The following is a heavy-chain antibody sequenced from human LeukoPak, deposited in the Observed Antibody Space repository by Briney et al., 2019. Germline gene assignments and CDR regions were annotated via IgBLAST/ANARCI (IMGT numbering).Heavy chain of an antibody. Sequence: PGRSLRLSCAASEFTFSSYAMNWVRQAPGKGLEWVSSLSDGGHSSFYADSVKGRFTIYRDDSQNILYLQMNNLSGDDTALYYCAFSPLGFNYGYAYWGQGTLVTVSS. CDR1: EFTFSSYA. V-gene: IGHV3-23*01. D-gene: IGHD5-18*01. CDR2: LSDGGHSS. J-gene: IGHJ4*02. CDR3: AFSPLGFNYGYAY.